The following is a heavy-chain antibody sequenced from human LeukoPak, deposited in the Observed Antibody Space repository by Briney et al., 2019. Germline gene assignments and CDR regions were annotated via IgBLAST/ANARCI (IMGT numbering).Heavy chain of an antibody. D-gene: IGHD3-10*01. Sequence: SQTLSLTCTVSGGSISSGTYYWSWIRQPAGKGLEWIGRIYTSGSTNYNPSLKSRITISLDTSKNQFSLNLTSVTAGDTAVYYCARARSGVFDIWGRGKMVTVSS. CDR1: GGSISSGTYY. V-gene: IGHV4-61*02. J-gene: IGHJ3*02. CDR3: ARARSGVFDI. CDR2: IYTSGST.